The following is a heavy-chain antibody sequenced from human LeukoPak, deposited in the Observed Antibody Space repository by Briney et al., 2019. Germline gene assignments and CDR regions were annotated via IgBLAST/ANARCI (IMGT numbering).Heavy chain of an antibody. D-gene: IGHD3-3*01. Sequence: PGGCLILACAAYGLTFSSYGRRSVRQAPGKGLEWVAFIRYDGSNNYYADSVKGRFTISRDNSKNTLYLQMNSLRAEDTAVYYCAKVFFWSGYHTNPTAFDIWGQGTMVTVSS. J-gene: IGHJ3*02. CDR2: IRYDGSNN. V-gene: IGHV3-30*02. CDR1: GLTFSSYG. CDR3: AKVFFWSGYHTNPTAFDI.